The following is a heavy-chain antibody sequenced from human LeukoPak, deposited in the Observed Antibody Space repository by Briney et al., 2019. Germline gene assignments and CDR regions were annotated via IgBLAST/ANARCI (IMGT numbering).Heavy chain of an antibody. V-gene: IGHV3-33*01. Sequence: SGGSLRLSCAASGFTFSSYGMHWVRQAPGKGLEWVAVIWYDGSNKYYADSVKGRFTISRDNSKNTLYLQMNSLRAEDTAVYYCARDPYCSGGSCGFDYWGQGTLVTVSS. CDR1: GFTFSSYG. J-gene: IGHJ4*02. CDR3: ARDPYCSGGSCGFDY. CDR2: IWYDGSNK. D-gene: IGHD2-15*01.